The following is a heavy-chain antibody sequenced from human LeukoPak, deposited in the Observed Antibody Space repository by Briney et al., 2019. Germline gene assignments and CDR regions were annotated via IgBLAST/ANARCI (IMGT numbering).Heavy chain of an antibody. Sequence: GGSLRLSCAASGFTVSSNYMSWVRQAPGKGLEWVSVIYSGGSTYYADSVKGRFTISRDNSKNTLYLQMNSLRAEDTAVHYCASTVTTPYYYYGMDVWGQGTTVTVSS. CDR1: GFTVSSNY. CDR3: ASTVTTPYYYYGMDV. V-gene: IGHV3-66*01. CDR2: IYSGGST. J-gene: IGHJ6*02. D-gene: IGHD4-17*01.